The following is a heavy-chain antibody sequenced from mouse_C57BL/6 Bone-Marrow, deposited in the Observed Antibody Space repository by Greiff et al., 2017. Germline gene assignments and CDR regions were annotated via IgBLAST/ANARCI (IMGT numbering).Heavy chain of an antibody. CDR2: IDPSDSYT. D-gene: IGHD1-1*01. J-gene: IGHJ4*01. V-gene: IGHV1-69*01. CDR1: GYTFTSYW. CDR3: ARITTVVATDYAMDY. Sequence: VQLQQSGAELVMPGASVKLSCKASGYTFTSYWMHWGKQRPGQGLEWIGEIDPSDSYTNYNQKFKGKSTLTVDKSSSTAYMQLSSLTSEDSAVYYCARITTVVATDYAMDYWGQGTSVTVSS.